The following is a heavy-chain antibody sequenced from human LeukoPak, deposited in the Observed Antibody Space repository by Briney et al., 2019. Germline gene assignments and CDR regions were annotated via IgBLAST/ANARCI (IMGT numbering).Heavy chain of an antibody. Sequence: ASVKVSCKAFGFTFTSSAMQWVRQARGQRLEWIGWIVVGSGNTNYAQKFQERVTITRDMSTSTAYMELSSLRSEDTAVYYCAALTGDYSIEGDYYYYYMDVWGKGTTVTVSS. CDR3: AALTGDYSIEGDYYYYYMDV. J-gene: IGHJ6*03. CDR1: GFTFTSSA. D-gene: IGHD2-21*01. V-gene: IGHV1-58*02. CDR2: IVVGSGNT.